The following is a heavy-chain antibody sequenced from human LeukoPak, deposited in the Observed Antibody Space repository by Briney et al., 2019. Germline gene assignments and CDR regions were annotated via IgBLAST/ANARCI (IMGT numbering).Heavy chain of an antibody. CDR2: ISYDGSNK. CDR1: GFTFSSYG. D-gene: IGHD1-26*01. J-gene: IGHJ4*02. CDR3: AIHRGLVGARR. Sequence: GGSLRLSCAASGFTFSSYGMHWVRQAPGKGLEWVAVISYDGSNKYYADSVKGRFTISRDNSKNTLYLQMNSLRAEDTAVYYCAIHRGLVGARRWGQGTLVTVSS. V-gene: IGHV3-30*03.